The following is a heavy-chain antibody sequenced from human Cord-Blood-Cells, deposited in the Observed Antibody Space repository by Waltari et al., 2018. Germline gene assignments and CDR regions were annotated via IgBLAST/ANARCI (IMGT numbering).Heavy chain of an antibody. J-gene: IGHJ2*01. CDR1: GFTVSSNY. CDR2: IYRGGST. Sequence: EVQLVESGGGLIQPGGSLRLSCAASGFTVSSNYMSWVRQAPGKGLEWVSVIYRGGSTYNADSVKGRFTISRDNSKNTLYLQMNSLRAEDTAVYYCARAPPGWGSPLHWYFDLWGRGTLVTVSS. V-gene: IGHV3-53*01. CDR3: ARAPPGWGSPLHWYFDL. D-gene: IGHD7-27*01.